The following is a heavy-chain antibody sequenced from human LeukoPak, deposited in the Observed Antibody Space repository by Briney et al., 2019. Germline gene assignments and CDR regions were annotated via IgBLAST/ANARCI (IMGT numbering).Heavy chain of an antibody. CDR3: ARGYSSSWVNIDY. J-gene: IGHJ4*02. CDR2: IWYDGSNK. Sequence: GRSLRLSCAASGFTFSSYGMHWVRQAPGKGLEWVAVIWYDGSNKYYADSVKGRFTISRDNSKNTLYLQMNSLRAEDTAVYYCARGYSSSWVNIDYWGQGTLVTVSS. V-gene: IGHV3-33*01. D-gene: IGHD6-13*01. CDR1: GFTFSSYG.